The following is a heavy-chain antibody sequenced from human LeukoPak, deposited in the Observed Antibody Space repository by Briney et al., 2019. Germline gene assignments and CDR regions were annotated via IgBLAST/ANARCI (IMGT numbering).Heavy chain of an antibody. CDR1: GGYFSGYY. CDR2: ISHSGTT. CDR3: ATSGWNGGGGFDP. V-gene: IGHV4-34*01. Sequence: SETLSLTCGVSGGYFSGYYWSWIRQPPGKGLEWIGEISHSGTTNYNPSLKSRASMSVGTSSTQFSLIMTSVTAADTAVYYCATSGWNGGGGFDPWGQGTLVIVSS. J-gene: IGHJ5*02. D-gene: IGHD3-16*01.